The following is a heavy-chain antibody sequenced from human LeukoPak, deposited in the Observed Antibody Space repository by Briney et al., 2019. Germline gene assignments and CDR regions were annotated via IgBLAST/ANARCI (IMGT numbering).Heavy chain of an antibody. CDR1: GGSVSTYY. CDR2: IYYSGST. Sequence: SETLALTRTVSGGSVSTYYWNWIRQPPGKGLEWIGYIYYSGSTNYNPSLKSRLTISVDTSNNQFSLKLSSVTAADTAVYYCASTSGYCSGGNCYSAFDYWGQGTVNTDSS. V-gene: IGHV4-59*02. D-gene: IGHD2-15*01. J-gene: IGHJ4*02. CDR3: ASTSGYCSGGNCYSAFDY.